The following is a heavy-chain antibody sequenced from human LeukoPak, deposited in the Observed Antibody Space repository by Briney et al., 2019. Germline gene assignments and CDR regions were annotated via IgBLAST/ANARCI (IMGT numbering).Heavy chain of an antibody. CDR2: IIPIFGTA. J-gene: IGHJ6*03. V-gene: IGHV1-69*06. CDR3: ARDRYYDISYYMDV. CDR1: GGTFSSYA. Sequence: GASVKVSCKASGGTFSSYAISWVRQAPGQGLEWMGGIIPIFGTANYAQKFQGRVTITADKSTSTAYMELSSLRSEDTAVYYCARDRYYDISYYMDVWGKGTTVTVSS. D-gene: IGHD3-9*01.